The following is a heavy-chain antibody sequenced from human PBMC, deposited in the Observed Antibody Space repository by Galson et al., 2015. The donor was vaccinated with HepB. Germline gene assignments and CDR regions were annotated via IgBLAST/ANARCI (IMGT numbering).Heavy chain of an antibody. J-gene: IGHJ6*02. D-gene: IGHD3-22*01. CDR3: ARDKPVSGYYRGNSYYYGMDV. Sequence: SLRLSCAASGFTFSSYSMNWVRQAPGKGLEWVSYISSSSSTIYYADSVKGRFTISRDNAKNSLYLQMNSLRDEDTAVYYCARDKPVSGYYRGNSYYYGMDVWGQGTTVTVSS. CDR1: GFTFSSYS. CDR2: ISSSSSTI. V-gene: IGHV3-48*02.